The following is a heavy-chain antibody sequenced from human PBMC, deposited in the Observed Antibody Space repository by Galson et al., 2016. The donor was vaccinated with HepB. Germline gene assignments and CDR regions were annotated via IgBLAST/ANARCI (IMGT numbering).Heavy chain of an antibody. CDR3: GKHGGFDY. D-gene: IGHD3-16*01. J-gene: IGHJ4*02. V-gene: IGHV3-23*01. CDR2: ITGSGAAT. CDR1: GFSFSTSG. Sequence: SLRLSCAASGFSFSTSGMSWVRQTPGRRLEWVSGITGSGAATHYADSVRGRFTISRDNSKNTLYLYMNSLRVGDTAVYYCGKHGGFDYWGQGALVTVSS.